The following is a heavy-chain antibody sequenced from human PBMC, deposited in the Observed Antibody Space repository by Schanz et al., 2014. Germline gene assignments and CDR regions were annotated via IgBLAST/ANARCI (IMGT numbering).Heavy chain of an antibody. V-gene: IGHV1-18*01. CDR3: VRDAGWAFGDYHGMDV. Sequence: QGQLVQSGAEVKKPGASVKVSCKASGYTFTSYGITWVRQAPGQGLEWMGWINAHTGNTQYAQKFQGRVTMTTDTSTSTAYMELRSLISDDTAVYYCVRDAGWAFGDYHGMDVWGRGTSVTVSS. J-gene: IGHJ6*02. CDR2: INAHTGNT. CDR1: GYTFTSYG. D-gene: IGHD3-10*01.